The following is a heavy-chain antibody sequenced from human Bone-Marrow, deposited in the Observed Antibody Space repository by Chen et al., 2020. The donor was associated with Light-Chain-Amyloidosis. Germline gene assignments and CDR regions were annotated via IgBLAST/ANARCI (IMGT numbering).Heavy chain of an antibody. CDR1: GGSISSSSYY. V-gene: IGHV4-39*07. CDR3: ARSLWSRITIFGVVISPIFDY. D-gene: IGHD3-3*01. CDR2: IYYSGST. Sequence: QLQLQESGPGLVKPSETLSLTCTVSGGSISSSSYYWGWIRQPPGKGLEWIGSIYYSGSTYYNPSLKSRVTISVETSKNQFSLKLSSVTAADTAVYYCARSLWSRITIFGVVISPIFDYWGQGTLVTVSS. J-gene: IGHJ4*02.